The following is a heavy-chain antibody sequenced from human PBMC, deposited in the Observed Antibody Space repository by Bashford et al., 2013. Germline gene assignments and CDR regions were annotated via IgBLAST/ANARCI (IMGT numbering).Heavy chain of an antibody. CDR1: GYTFTNFD. J-gene: IGHJ6*02. CDR2: MNPNSDNT. CDR3: ARGRYCSPTSRDGCRSTFYHGLDV. Sequence: VASVKVSCKTSGYTFTNFDINWVRHATGQGLEWMGWMNPNSDNTGYAQRFQGRVTMTKDASTSTAYMELTSLRSEDTAVYYCARGRYCSPTSRDGCRSTFYHGLDVWGLGTTVTVSS. D-gene: IGHD2-15*01. V-gene: IGHV1-8*01.